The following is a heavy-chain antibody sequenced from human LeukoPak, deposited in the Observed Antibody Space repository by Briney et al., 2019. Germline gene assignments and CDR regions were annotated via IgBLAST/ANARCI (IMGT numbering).Heavy chain of an antibody. J-gene: IGHJ6*02. Sequence: SETLSLTCTVSGGSISSYYWSWIRQPPGKGLEWIGYIYYSGSTNYNPSLKSRVTISVDTSKNQFSLKLSSVTAADTAVYYCAREDSGYDYYYYYGMDVWGQGTTVTVSS. D-gene: IGHD5-12*01. CDR1: GGSISSYY. V-gene: IGHV4-59*12. CDR3: AREDSGYDYYYYYGMDV. CDR2: IYYSGST.